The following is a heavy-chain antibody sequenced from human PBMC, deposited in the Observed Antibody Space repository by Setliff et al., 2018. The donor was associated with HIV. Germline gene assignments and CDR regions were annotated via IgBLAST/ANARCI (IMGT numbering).Heavy chain of an antibody. CDR1: GFTVSSNY. CDR3: TMAPLLDSTYGVDV. J-gene: IGHJ6*02. Sequence: GGSLRLSCAASGFTVSSNYMSWVRQAPGKGLEWVSVINRGGETYHADSVKGRFTISRDNSKDTLYLQMSSLRVDDTAVYYCTMAPLLDSTYGVDVWGQGTAVTVSS. V-gene: IGHV3-53*01. D-gene: IGHD2-8*01. CDR2: INRGGET.